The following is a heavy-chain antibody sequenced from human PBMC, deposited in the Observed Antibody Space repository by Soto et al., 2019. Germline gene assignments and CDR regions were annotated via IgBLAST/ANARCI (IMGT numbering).Heavy chain of an antibody. V-gene: IGHV4-39*01. D-gene: IGHD1-26*01. CDR2: IHYGGNA. CDR3: ARLGGSYAVPHFDY. CDR1: GGSINTYNLF. J-gene: IGHJ4*02. Sequence: SETLSLTCTVSGGSINTYNLFWAWVRQPPGKGLEWIASIHYGGNAYYSPSLTTRATISRDTSKNRVSLELRSVTAADTAVYYCARLGGSYAVPHFDYWGQGTLVT.